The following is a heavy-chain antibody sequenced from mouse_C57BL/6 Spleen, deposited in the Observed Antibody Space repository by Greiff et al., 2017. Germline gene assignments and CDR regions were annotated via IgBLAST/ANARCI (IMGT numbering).Heavy chain of an antibody. D-gene: IGHD5-5*01. J-gene: IGHJ2*01. CDR3: TTGGLPPFEY. Sequence: EVQLQESGAELVRPGASVKLSCTASGFNIKDDYMHWVKQRPEQGLEWIGWIDLENGDTEYASKFQGKATITADTSSNTAYLQLSSLTSEDTAVYYGTTGGLPPFEYWGQGTTLTVSS. CDR2: IDLENGDT. V-gene: IGHV14-4*01. CDR1: GFNIKDDY.